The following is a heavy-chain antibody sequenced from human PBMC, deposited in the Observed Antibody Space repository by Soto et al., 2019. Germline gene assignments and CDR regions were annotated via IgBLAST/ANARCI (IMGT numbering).Heavy chain of an antibody. CDR3: ARRWLPSPNLRFDP. CDR1: GGSFSSRNYY. J-gene: IGHJ5*02. CDR2: LYYSGST. V-gene: IGHV4-61*01. D-gene: IGHD3-22*01. Sequence: XETLALTFTVSGGSFSSRNYYWSWIRQPPGKGLEWIGYLYYSGSTNYNPSLKSRVTTSADASKNQFSLKLSSVTAADTAVYYCARRWLPSPNLRFDPCAQGILVTVSS.